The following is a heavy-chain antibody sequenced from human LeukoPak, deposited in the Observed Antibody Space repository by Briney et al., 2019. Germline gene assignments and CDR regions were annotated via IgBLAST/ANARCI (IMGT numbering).Heavy chain of an antibody. D-gene: IGHD6-13*01. V-gene: IGHV3-7*01. J-gene: IGHJ4*02. Sequence: GGSLRLSCAASGFTFSTYWMSWVRQAPGKGLEWVANIKQDGSEKYYLDSVKGRFTISIDNAKNSLYLQMNSLRAEDTAVYFRTREAAAGIDYWGQGPLVTVSS. CDR3: TREAAAGIDY. CDR1: GFTFSTYW. CDR2: IKQDGSEK.